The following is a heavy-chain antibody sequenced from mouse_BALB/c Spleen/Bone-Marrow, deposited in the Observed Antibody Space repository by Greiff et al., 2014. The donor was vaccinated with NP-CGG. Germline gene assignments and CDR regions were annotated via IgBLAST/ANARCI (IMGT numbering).Heavy chain of an antibody. CDR3: TRSGYGNYYAMDY. V-gene: IGHV1S127*01. Sequence: QVQLQQSGAELVKPGASVKMSCKASGYTFTSYWMHWVKQRPGQGLEWIGVIDPSDSYTSYNQKFKGKATLTGDTSSSTAYMQLSSLTSEDSAVYYCTRSGYGNYYAMDYWGQGTSVTVSS. D-gene: IGHD3-2*02. CDR1: GYTFTSYW. CDR2: IDPSDSYT. J-gene: IGHJ4*01.